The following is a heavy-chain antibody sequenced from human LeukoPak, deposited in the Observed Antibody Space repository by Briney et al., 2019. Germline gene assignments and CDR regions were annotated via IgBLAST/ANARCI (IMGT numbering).Heavy chain of an antibody. CDR3: ARRRIVVVPAATRGFDY. D-gene: IGHD2-2*01. V-gene: IGHV4-34*01. J-gene: IGHJ4*02. Sequence: SETLSLTCAVYGGSFSGYYWSWIRQPPGKGLEWIGEINHSGSTNYNPSLKSRVTISVDTSKNQFSLKLSSVTAADTAVYYCARRRIVVVPAATRGFDYWGQGTLVTVSS. CDR1: GGSFSGYY. CDR2: INHSGST.